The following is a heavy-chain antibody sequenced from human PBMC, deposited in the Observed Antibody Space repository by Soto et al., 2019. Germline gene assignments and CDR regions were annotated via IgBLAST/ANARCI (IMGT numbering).Heavy chain of an antibody. Sequence: QVQLVQSGAEVKKPGASVKVSCRASGYTFTSYYVHWVRQAPGHGLEWMGIIDPSGGSTSYREKFQGRGTRTREKSTSIVYMELSSLRSDDTAVYYCARARWVYCSCGSCYLDYWGQGTLVTVSS. CDR2: IDPSGGST. D-gene: IGHD2-15*01. J-gene: IGHJ4*02. V-gene: IGHV1-46*01. CDR1: GYTFTSYY. CDR3: ARARWVYCSCGSCYLDY.